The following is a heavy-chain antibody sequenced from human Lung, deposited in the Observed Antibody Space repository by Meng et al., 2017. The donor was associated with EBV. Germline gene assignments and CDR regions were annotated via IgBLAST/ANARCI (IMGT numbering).Heavy chain of an antibody. CDR3: ARGATSVFDL. Sequence: HVQLPQSGPLLVQPSQTLSPPCVISGDSVSSSSAAWTWIRQSPSRGLEWLGRTYYRSKLYNDYAVFVKSRITINPDTSKNQFSLQLNSVTPEDTAVYYCARGATSVFDLWGRGTLVTVSS. CDR1: GDSVSSSSAA. V-gene: IGHV6-1*01. CDR2: TYYRSKLYN. J-gene: IGHJ2*01.